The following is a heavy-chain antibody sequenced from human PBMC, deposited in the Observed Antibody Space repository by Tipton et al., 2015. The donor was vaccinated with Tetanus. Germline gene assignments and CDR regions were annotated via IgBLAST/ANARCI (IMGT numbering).Heavy chain of an antibody. Sequence: SLRLSCAASGFTFTSYAMSWVRQAPGKGLEWVSVISGSGGSTYYADSVKGRFAISRDNSKNTLYLQMNSLRAEDTAVYYCAKDHGPEITSVAATRHYYYGMDVWGQGTTVTVSS. CDR1: GFTFTSYA. CDR2: ISGSGGST. V-gene: IGHV3-23*01. D-gene: IGHD2-15*01. CDR3: AKDHGPEITSVAATRHYYYGMDV. J-gene: IGHJ6*02.